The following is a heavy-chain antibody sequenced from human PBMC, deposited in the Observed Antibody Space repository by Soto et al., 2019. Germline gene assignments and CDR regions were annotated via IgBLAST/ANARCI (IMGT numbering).Heavy chain of an antibody. J-gene: IGHJ4*02. CDR1: GFTFSSYG. D-gene: IGHD5-12*01. CDR2: ISYDGSNK. CDR3: AKSTYNGYPFDY. V-gene: IGHV3-30*18. Sequence: QVPLVESGGGVVQPGRSLRLSCAASGFTFSSYGMHWVRQAPGKGLEWVAVISYDGSNKYYADSVKGRFTISRDNSKNTLYLQMNSLRAEDTAVYYCAKSTYNGYPFDYWGQGTLVTVSS.